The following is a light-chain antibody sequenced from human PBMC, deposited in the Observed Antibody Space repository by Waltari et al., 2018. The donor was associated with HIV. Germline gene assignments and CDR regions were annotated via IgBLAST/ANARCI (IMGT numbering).Light chain of an antibody. V-gene: IGKV3-15*01. CDR2: DAS. CDR1: QGISTS. J-gene: IGKJ2*01. CDR3: QQYINWPPYT. Sequence: EIVMTQSPATLSFSPGERVALSCRASQGISTSLAWYQQKPGQAPRLLIYDASTKATDSPARFSGSGSGTEFTLTISSLQSEDFAIYYCQQYINWPPYTFGQGTKLEI.